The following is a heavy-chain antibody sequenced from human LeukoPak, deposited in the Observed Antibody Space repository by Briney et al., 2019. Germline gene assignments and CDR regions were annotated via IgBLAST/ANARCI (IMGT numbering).Heavy chain of an antibody. D-gene: IGHD3-16*01. Sequence: GSLRLSCAASGFTVSSNYMSWIRQPPGKGLEWIGEINHSGSTNYNPSLKSRVTISVDTSKNQFSLKLSSVTAADTAVYYCARVRGAYYDYVWGGYHRGGYYFDYWGQGTLVTVSS. CDR3: ARVRGAYYDYVWGGYHRGGYYFDY. V-gene: IGHV4-34*01. CDR1: GFTVSSNY. J-gene: IGHJ4*02. CDR2: INHSGST.